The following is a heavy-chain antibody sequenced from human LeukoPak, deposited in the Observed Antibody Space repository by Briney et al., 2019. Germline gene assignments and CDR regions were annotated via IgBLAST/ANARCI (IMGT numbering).Heavy chain of an antibody. CDR3: ARVSMVYAMDVWFDP. CDR2: IYSGGST. CDR1: GFIVSNKY. J-gene: IGHJ5*02. Sequence: PGGSLRLSCAASGFIVSNKYMSWVRQAPGKGLEWVSIIYSGGSTYYADSVKGRFTISRDYSKNTLYLQMNSLRAEDTAVYYCARVSMVYAMDVWFDPWGQGTLVTVSS. D-gene: IGHD2-8*01. V-gene: IGHV3-53*01.